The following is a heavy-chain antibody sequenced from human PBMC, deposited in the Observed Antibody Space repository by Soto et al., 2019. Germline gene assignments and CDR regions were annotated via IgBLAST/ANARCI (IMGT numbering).Heavy chain of an antibody. CDR3: AKGYXXXXXXXXXXXXXXX. V-gene: IGHV3-23*01. Sequence: PGGSLRLSCAASGFTFSSYAMSWVRQAPGXXXXWVSAISGSGGSTYYADSVKGRFTISRDNSKNTLYLQMNSLRAEDTAVYYXAKGYXXXXXXXXXXXXXXXWGQGTLVTVSS. CDR1: GFTFSSYA. J-gene: IGHJ4*02. CDR2: ISGSGGST. D-gene: IGHD2-15*01.